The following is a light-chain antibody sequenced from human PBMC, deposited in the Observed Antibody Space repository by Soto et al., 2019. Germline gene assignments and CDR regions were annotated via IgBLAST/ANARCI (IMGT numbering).Light chain of an antibody. V-gene: IGKV3-20*01. CDR1: QSFSNNY. CDR3: QHYGSSPRT. Sequence: EIVLTQSPGTLSLSPGERATLSRRASQSFSNNYLAWYQQNPGQAPRLLIYGASSSATGIPDRFSGSGSGTDFTLTISRLEPEDLAEYYCQHYGSSPRTVGEGNKVEIK. CDR2: GAS. J-gene: IGKJ1*01.